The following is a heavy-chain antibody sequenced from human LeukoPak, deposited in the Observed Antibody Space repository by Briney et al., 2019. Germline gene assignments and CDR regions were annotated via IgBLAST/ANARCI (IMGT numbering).Heavy chain of an antibody. Sequence: KPSETLSLTCTVSGGSINNYCWSWIRQPAGKGLEWIGRIYTRGSTNYNPSLKSRVTMSVDTSKNQFSLKLSSVTAADTAVYYCARGRYCSADICSGGDAFDIWGQGTMVSVSS. D-gene: IGHD2-15*01. V-gene: IGHV4-4*07. CDR1: GGSINNYC. CDR2: IYTRGST. J-gene: IGHJ3*02. CDR3: ARGRYCSADICSGGDAFDI.